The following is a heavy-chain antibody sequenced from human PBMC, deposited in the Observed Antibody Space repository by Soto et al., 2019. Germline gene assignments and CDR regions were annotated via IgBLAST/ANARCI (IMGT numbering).Heavy chain of an antibody. V-gene: IGHV4-59*08. Sequence: SETLSLTCTVSGGSISSHYWSWIRQPPGKGLEWIGNVHYSGSTYYNPSLKSRVTISVDTSKNQFSLKLSSVTAADTAVYYCARPYYYDSSGYSSFDPWGQGTLVTVSS. D-gene: IGHD3-22*01. J-gene: IGHJ5*02. CDR2: VHYSGST. CDR1: GGSISSHY. CDR3: ARPYYYDSSGYSSFDP.